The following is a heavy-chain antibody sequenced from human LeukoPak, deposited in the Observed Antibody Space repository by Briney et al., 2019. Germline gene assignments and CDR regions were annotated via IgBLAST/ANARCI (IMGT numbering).Heavy chain of an antibody. J-gene: IGHJ6*03. D-gene: IGHD6-19*01. CDR2: IQYDGSNK. V-gene: IGHV3-30*02. CDR3: AKQWLLNYYYYMDV. CDR1: GFTFSRFG. Sequence: GGSLRLSCAASGFTFSRFGMYWVRQAPGKGLEWVTSIQYDGSNKYYADSVKGRFTISRDNSKNTLYLQMNSLRAEDTAVYYCAKQWLLNYYYYMDVWGKGTTVTVSS.